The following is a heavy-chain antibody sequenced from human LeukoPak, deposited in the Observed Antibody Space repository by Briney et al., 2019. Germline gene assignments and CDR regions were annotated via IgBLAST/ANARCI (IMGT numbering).Heavy chain of an antibody. D-gene: IGHD3-10*01. J-gene: IGHJ5*02. CDR3: ARGGYYGLGNDFRFDP. V-gene: IGHV3-30*02. Sequence: PGGSLRLSCAASGFTFSSYGMHWVRQAPGKGLEWVAFIRYDGSNKYYADSVKGRFTISRDNSKNTLYLQMNSLRAEDTAVYYCARGGYYGLGNDFRFDPWGQGTLVTVSS. CDR2: IRYDGSNK. CDR1: GFTFSSYG.